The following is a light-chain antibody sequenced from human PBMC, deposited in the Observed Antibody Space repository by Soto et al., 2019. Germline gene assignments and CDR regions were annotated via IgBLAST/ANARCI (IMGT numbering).Light chain of an antibody. J-gene: IGLJ2*01. Sequence: QSVLTQPPSVSGAPGQTITISCTGSSSNIGAGYDVHWYQQLPVRAPTLLIYGNNNRPSGVPDRFSGSKSGTSVSLAITGLRGEDEADYHCQSYDSSLTNAVFGGGTKLTVL. CDR3: QSYDSSLTNAV. CDR2: GNN. CDR1: SSNIGAGYD. V-gene: IGLV1-40*01.